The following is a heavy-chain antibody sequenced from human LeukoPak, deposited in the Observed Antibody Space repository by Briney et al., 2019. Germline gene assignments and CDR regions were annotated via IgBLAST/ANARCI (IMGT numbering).Heavy chain of an antibody. D-gene: IGHD2-15*01. CDR2: IRSKTDSKTT. V-gene: IGHV3-49*04. CDR3: TRERIGGFDI. J-gene: IGHJ3*02. CDR1: GFTFGDYT. Sequence: GGSLRLSGTASGFTFGDYTRSWVRQAQGKGREGGGFIRSKTDSKTTEYTASVKGRFTISREDSKSIAYLQMNRLKTEDAAVYYCTRERIGGFDIWGQGTMVTVSS.